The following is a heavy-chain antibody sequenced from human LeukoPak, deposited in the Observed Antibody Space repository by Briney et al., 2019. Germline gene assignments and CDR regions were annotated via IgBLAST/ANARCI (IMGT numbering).Heavy chain of an antibody. D-gene: IGHD3-3*01. CDR2: IYPGDSDT. V-gene: IGHV5-51*01. CDR3: ASRQSSYYDFWSGPNYDAFDI. Sequence: GESLKISCTGSGYSFTSYWIGWVRQMPGKGLEWMGIIYPGDSDTRYSPSFQGQVTISADKSISTAYLQWSSLKASDTAMYYCASRQSSYYDFWSGPNYDAFDIWGQGTMVTVSS. CDR1: GYSFTSYW. J-gene: IGHJ3*02.